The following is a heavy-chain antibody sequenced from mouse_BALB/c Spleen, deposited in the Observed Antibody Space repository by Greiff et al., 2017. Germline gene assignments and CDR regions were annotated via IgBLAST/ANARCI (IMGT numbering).Heavy chain of an antibody. D-gene: IGHD2-4*01. CDR1: GFTFSSYG. V-gene: IGHV5-6*01. Sequence: EVHLVESGGDLVKPGGSLKLSCAASGFTFSSYGMSWVRQTPDKRLEWVATISSGGSYTYYPDSVKGRFTISRDNAKNTLYLQMSSLKSEDTAMYYCARHPRGYDYDEGDDYWGQGTTLTVSS. J-gene: IGHJ2*01. CDR3: ARHPRGYDYDEGDDY. CDR2: ISSGGSYT.